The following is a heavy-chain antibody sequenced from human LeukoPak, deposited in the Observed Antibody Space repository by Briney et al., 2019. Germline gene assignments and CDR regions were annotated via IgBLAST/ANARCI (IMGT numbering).Heavy chain of an antibody. CDR2: ISTSSSYT. Sequence: GGSLRLSCAASGFTFSSCSMNWVRQAPGKGLEWVSSISTSSSYTYYADSVKGRFTISRDNAKNSLYLQMNSLRAEDTSVYYCARDIYSGFDWDAYYFYGMDVWGQGTTVTVSS. CDR3: ARDIYSGFDWDAYYFYGMDV. CDR1: GFTFSSCS. V-gene: IGHV3-21*01. J-gene: IGHJ6*02. D-gene: IGHD5-12*01.